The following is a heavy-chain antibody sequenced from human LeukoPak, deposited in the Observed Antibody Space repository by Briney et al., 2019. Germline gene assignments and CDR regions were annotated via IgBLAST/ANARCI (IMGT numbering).Heavy chain of an antibody. D-gene: IGHD3-3*01. J-gene: IGHJ4*02. CDR2: INPSGGRT. CDR3: ARGSRFLDY. V-gene: IGHV1-46*01. Sequence: ASVKVSFKASGYTFTSDNIHWVRQAPGQGLEWLGIINPSGGRTTYGQNFQGRVTMTRDTSTSTVYMELSSLRSEDTAVYYCARGSRFLDYWGQGTLVTVSS. CDR1: GYTFTSDN.